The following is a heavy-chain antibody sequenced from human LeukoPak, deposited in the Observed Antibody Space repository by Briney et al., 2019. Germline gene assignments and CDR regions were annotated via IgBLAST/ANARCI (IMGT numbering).Heavy chain of an antibody. Sequence: PGGSLRLSCAASGFTFSSYAMSWVRQAPGKGLEWVSAMSGSGGMTYSADSVKGRFTMSRDNSKKTLYLQMNSLRAEDTAVYYCAKDLSRWRQQYYFDYWGQGTLVTVSS. CDR1: GFTFSSYA. CDR3: AKDLSRWRQQYYFDY. CDR2: MSGSGGMT. D-gene: IGHD6-13*01. V-gene: IGHV3-23*01. J-gene: IGHJ4*02.